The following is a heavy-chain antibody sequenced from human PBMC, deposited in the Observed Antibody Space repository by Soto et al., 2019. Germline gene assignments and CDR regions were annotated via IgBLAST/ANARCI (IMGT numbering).Heavy chain of an antibody. D-gene: IGHD6-19*01. CDR2: TYYRSKWYN. Sequence: SQTLSLTCAISGDSVSSNSAAWNWIRQSPSRGLEWLGRTYYRSKWYNDYAVSVKSRITINPDTSKNQFSLQLNSVTPEDTAVYYCARGSGKQWLVPPYYYGMDVWGQGTTVTVSS. J-gene: IGHJ6*02. CDR3: ARGSGKQWLVPPYYYGMDV. CDR1: GDSVSSNSAA. V-gene: IGHV6-1*01.